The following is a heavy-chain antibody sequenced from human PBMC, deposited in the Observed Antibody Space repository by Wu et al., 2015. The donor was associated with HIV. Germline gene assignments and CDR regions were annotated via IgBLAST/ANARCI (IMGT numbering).Heavy chain of an antibody. V-gene: IGHV1-69*18. Sequence: QVQLVQSGAEVKKPGSSVKVSCKASGGTFSSYAISWVRQAPGQGLEWMGRIIPIFGTANYAQKFQGRVTITADESTSTAYMELSSLRSEDTAVYYCARDFGGPIGKEGYSSGWPQFGSDYWGQGTLGHRSPQ. D-gene: IGHD6-19*01. CDR2: IIPIFGTA. CDR3: ARDFGGPIGKEGYSSGWPQFGSDY. J-gene: IGHJ4*02. CDR1: GGTFSSYA.